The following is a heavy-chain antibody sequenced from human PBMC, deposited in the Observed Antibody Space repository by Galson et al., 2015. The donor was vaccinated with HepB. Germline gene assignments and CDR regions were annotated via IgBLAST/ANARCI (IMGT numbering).Heavy chain of an antibody. D-gene: IGHD3-10*01. V-gene: IGHV7-4-1*02. J-gene: IGHJ6*02. Sequence: SVKVSCKASGYTFTSYAMNWVRQAPGQGLEWMGWINTNTGNPTYAQGFTGRFVFSLDTSVSTAYLQISSLKAEDTAVYYCARAQAAYYYGSGDYYYGMDVWGQGTTVTVSS. CDR2: INTNTGNP. CDR1: GYTFTSYA. CDR3: ARAQAAYYYGSGDYYYGMDV.